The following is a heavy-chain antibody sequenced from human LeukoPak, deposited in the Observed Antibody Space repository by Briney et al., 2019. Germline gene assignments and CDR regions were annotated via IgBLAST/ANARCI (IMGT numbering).Heavy chain of an antibody. V-gene: IGHV1-18*01. CDR3: ARALPHRRLMDTTMNQHWFDP. CDR2: ISVYNSDT. Sequence: ASVKVSCKASGYTFSSYGISWVRQAPGQGLEWMGWISVYNSDTKYAQKLQDRVTMTTDTSTSTAYMELRSLRSDDTAVYSCARALPHRRLMDTTMNQHWFDPWGQGTLVTVSS. D-gene: IGHD5-18*01. CDR1: GYTFSSYG. J-gene: IGHJ5*02.